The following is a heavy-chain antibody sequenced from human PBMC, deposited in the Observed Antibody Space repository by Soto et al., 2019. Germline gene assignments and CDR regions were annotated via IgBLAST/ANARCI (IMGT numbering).Heavy chain of an antibody. CDR2: IDPSDSYT. CDR1: GYSFTSYW. CDR3: ARHRRYCSGGSCYQFGMDV. J-gene: IGHJ6*02. D-gene: IGHD2-15*01. Sequence: GESLKVSWKGSGYSFTSYWISWVRQMPGKGLEWMGRIDPSDSYTNYSPSFQGHVTISADKSISTAYLQWSSLKASDTAMYYCARHRRYCSGGSCYQFGMDVWGQGTTVTVSS. V-gene: IGHV5-10-1*01.